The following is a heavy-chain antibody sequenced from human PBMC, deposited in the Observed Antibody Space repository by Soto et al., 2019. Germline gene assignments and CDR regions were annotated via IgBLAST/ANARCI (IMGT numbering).Heavy chain of an antibody. J-gene: IGHJ3*02. D-gene: IGHD3-3*01. V-gene: IGHV3-15*01. CDR2: ITSETDGGAT. Sequence: EVQLVESGGGLVEPGGSLRLACVASGFAFSNAWMTWVRQVPGKGLEWVGRITSETDGGATDYGSLVRGRFIISRNDSETTLYLEMNSLKAEDTAVYYCTTPESTIPSYFNTFDIWGQGTMVTVSS. CDR1: GFAFSNAW. CDR3: TTPESTIPSYFNTFDI.